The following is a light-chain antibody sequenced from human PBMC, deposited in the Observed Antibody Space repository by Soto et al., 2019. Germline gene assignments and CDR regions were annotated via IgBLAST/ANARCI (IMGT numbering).Light chain of an antibody. CDR3: HSFRT. V-gene: IGKV1-5*03. Sequence: DIQMTQSPSTLSASVGDRVTITCRASQSISSWLAWYQQKPGKAPKLLIYKAYSLESGVPSRFSGSGSGTEFTLTISSLQPDDFATYYCHSFRTFGQGTKVEIK. CDR2: KAY. CDR1: QSISSW. J-gene: IGKJ1*01.